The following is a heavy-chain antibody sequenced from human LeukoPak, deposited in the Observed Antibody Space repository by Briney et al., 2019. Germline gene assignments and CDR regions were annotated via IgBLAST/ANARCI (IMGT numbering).Heavy chain of an antibody. D-gene: IGHD4-23*01. CDR1: GFTVSSNY. V-gene: IGHV3-7*01. CDR3: ARDLWGNSGRF. J-gene: IGHJ4*02. CDR2: IKQDGSEI. Sequence: SGGSLRLSCAASGFTVSSNYMSWVRQAPGKGPEWLANIKQDGSEIYYLDSVKGRFTISRDNAKNSLYLQMNSLRAEDTAVYYCARDLWGNSGRFWGQGTLVTVSS.